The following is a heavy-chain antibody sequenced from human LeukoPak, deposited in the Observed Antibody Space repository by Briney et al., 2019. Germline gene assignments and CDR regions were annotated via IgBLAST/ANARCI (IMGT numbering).Heavy chain of an antibody. CDR1: GFTFSSYS. D-gene: IGHD6-13*01. V-gene: IGHV3-21*01. Sequence: GGSLRLSCAASGFTFSSYSMNWVRQAPGKGLEWVSSIGGSSRSMYYADSVKGRFTISRDNSKNTLYLQMNSLRAEDTAVYYCAREGAAAGTFDYWGQGTLVTVSS. CDR3: AREGAAAGTFDY. CDR2: IGGSSRSM. J-gene: IGHJ4*02.